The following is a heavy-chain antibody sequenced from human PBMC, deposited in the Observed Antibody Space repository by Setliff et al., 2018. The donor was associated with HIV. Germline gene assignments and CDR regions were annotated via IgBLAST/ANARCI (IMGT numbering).Heavy chain of an antibody. J-gene: IGHJ6*03. D-gene: IGHD3-9*01. Sequence: GGSLRLSCAASGFTFGSYAMHWVRQAPGTGLEWVAVISYDGSNKYYADSVKGRFIISRDNAKNSLYLQMNSLRAEDTAVYYCARGDFDWNPYYYYYYMDVWGKGTTVTVSS. CDR1: GFTFGSYA. CDR3: ARGDFDWNPYYYYYYMDV. V-gene: IGHV3-30*04. CDR2: ISYDGSNK.